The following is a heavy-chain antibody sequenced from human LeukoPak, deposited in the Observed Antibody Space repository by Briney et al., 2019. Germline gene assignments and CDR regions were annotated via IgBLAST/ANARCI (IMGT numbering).Heavy chain of an antibody. D-gene: IGHD4-17*01. CDR3: AKIHDYGDYGPLGY. CDR1: GFTFSSYA. V-gene: IGHV3-30-3*02. J-gene: IGHJ4*02. CDR2: ISYDGSNK. Sequence: GGSLRLSCAASGFTFSSYAMHWVRQAPGKGLEWVAVISYDGSNKYYADSVKGRFTISRDNSKNTLYLQMNSLRAEDTAVYYCAKIHDYGDYGPLGYWGQGTLVTVSS.